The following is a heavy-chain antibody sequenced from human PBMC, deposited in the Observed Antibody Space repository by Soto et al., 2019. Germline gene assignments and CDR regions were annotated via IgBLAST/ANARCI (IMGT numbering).Heavy chain of an antibody. D-gene: IGHD4-17*01. Sequence: SVKVSRKASGYTFTSSGIRWVRQAPGPGLEWMGWISAYNGNTNYAQKLQGRVTMPTDTSTSTAYMELGSLRSDDTAVYYCARVAFTVTTWGDYWGQGTLVTVSS. V-gene: IGHV1-18*01. J-gene: IGHJ4*02. CDR2: ISAYNGNT. CDR1: GYTFTSSG. CDR3: ARVAFTVTTWGDY.